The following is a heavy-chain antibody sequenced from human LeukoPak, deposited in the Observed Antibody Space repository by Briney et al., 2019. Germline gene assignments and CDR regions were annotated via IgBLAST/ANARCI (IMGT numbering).Heavy chain of an antibody. V-gene: IGHV3-30*18. J-gene: IGHJ3*02. D-gene: IGHD1-26*01. Sequence: GGSLRLSCAASGFTFSSYGMHWVRQAPGKGLEWVAVISYDGSNKYYADSVKGRFTISRDNSKNTLYLQMNSLRAEDTAVYYCAKGQGIVGALGAYAFDIWGQGTMVTVSS. CDR2: ISYDGSNK. CDR1: GFTFSSYG. CDR3: AKGQGIVGALGAYAFDI.